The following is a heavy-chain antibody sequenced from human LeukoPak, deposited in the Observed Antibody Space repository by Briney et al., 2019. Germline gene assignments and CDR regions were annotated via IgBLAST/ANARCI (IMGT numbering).Heavy chain of an antibody. CDR2: IYSGGDT. D-gene: IGHD2-21*02. CDR3: ARGRRYCGGDCYVPYYFDY. V-gene: IGHV3-53*01. J-gene: IGHJ4*02. CDR1: GFTVSSNY. Sequence: GGSLRLSCAASGFTVSSNYINWVRQAPGKGLEWVSVIYSGGDTFYADSVKGRFTISRDNSKNTVYLQMNSLRAEDTAVYYCARGRRYCGGDCYVPYYFDYWGQGTLVTVSS.